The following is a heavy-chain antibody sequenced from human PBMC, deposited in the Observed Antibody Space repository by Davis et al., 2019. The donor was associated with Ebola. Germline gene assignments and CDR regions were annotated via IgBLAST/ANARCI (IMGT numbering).Heavy chain of an antibody. V-gene: IGHV3-33*01. CDR1: GFTFSHCG. D-gene: IGHD6-19*01. J-gene: IGHJ4*02. CDR3: ARDVQIHGPVAGPSFDY. Sequence: GESLKISCAASGFTFSHCGMHWVRQAPGKGLEWVAVIWHDESNKYYTESVKGRFTISRDNSKNTLYLQTDSLRAEDTAVYYCARDVQIHGPVAGPSFDYWGQGTLVTVSS. CDR2: IWHDESNK.